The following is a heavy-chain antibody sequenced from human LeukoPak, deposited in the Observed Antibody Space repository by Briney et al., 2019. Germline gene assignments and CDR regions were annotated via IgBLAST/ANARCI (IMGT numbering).Heavy chain of an antibody. CDR2: IKSKTDGGTT. Sequence: GGSLRLSCAASGFTFSNAWMSWVRQAPGKGLEWVGRIKSKTDGGTTDYAAPVKGRFTISRDDSKNTLYLQMNSLKTEDTAVYYCTTDYYDSSGYYYGVDYWGQGTLVTVSS. V-gene: IGHV3-15*01. J-gene: IGHJ4*02. D-gene: IGHD3-22*01. CDR3: TTDYYDSSGYYYGVDY. CDR1: GFTFSNAW.